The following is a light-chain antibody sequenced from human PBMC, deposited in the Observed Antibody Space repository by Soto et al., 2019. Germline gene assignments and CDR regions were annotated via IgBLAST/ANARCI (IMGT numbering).Light chain of an antibody. Sequence: QSALTQPGSVSGSPGQLITISCSGTSRDVGAYNLVSWYQQRPGKAPKLLIYEVRNRPSGLSYRFSGSKSGNTASLTISSLLPEDEADYFCSSFSSRNTLVFGGGTKVTVL. CDR2: EVR. CDR3: SSFSSRNTLV. CDR1: SRDVGAYNL. J-gene: IGLJ2*01. V-gene: IGLV2-14*01.